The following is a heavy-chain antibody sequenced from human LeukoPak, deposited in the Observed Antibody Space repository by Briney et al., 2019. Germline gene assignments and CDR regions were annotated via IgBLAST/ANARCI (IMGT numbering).Heavy chain of an antibody. CDR3: ARDLQHQGYMDV. J-gene: IGHJ6*03. CDR2: IIPIFGTA. V-gene: IGHV1-69*05. Sequence: SVKVSCKASGGTFSSYAISWVRQAPGQGLEWMGGIIPIFGTANYAQKFQGRVTITTDESTSSAYMELSSLRSEDTAVYYCARDLQHQGYMDVWGKGTTVTVSS. CDR1: GGTFSSYA.